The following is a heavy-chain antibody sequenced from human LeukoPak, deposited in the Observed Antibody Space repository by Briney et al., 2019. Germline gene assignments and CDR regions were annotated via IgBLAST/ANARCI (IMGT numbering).Heavy chain of an antibody. CDR2: ISYDGSNK. D-gene: IGHD3-22*01. CDR3: AKVDYYYDSSGYYGSAPAAFDI. CDR1: GFTFSSYG. Sequence: PGRSLRLSCAASGFTFSSYGMHWVRQAPGKGLEWVAVISYDGSNKYYADSVKGRFTISRDNSKNTLYLQMNSLRAEDTAVYYCAKVDYYYDSSGYYGSAPAAFDIWGQGTMVTVSS. V-gene: IGHV3-30*18. J-gene: IGHJ3*02.